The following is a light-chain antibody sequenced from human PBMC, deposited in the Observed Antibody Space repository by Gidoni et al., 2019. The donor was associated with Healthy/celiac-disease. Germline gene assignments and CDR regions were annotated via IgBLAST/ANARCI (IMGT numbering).Light chain of an antibody. CDR1: SGHSSYA. CDR2: LNSDGSH. CDR3: QTWGTGIHVI. J-gene: IGLJ2*01. V-gene: IGLV4-69*01. Sequence: QLVLTQSPSASASLGASVKLTCTLSSGHSSYAIAWHQQQPEKGPRYLMKLNSDGSHSKGDGSPDRCSGSSSGAERYLTISSLQSEDEADYCCQTWGTGIHVIFGGGTKLTVL.